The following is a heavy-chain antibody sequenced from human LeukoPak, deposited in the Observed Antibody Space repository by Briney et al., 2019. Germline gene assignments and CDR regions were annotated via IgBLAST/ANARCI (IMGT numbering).Heavy chain of an antibody. CDR2: MNPNNGNT. CDR3: ARSLGGTAELDL. D-gene: IGHD3-10*01. J-gene: IGHJ6*04. CDR1: GYTFTSYD. Sequence: RASVKVSCKASGYTFTSYDIHWVRQATGQGLEWMGRMNPNNGNTGDAQKFQGRVTMTRDPSISTAYMELSSLRSEDTGVYFCARSLGGTAELDLWGKGDHGHRLL. V-gene: IGHV1-8*01.